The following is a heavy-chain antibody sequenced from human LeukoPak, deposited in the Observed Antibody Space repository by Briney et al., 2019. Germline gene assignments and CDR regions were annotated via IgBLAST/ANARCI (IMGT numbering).Heavy chain of an antibody. D-gene: IGHD5-18*01. CDR1: GFTFSSYG. V-gene: IGHV3-30*03. J-gene: IGHJ4*02. CDR3: AAVDTAMVSFGGFFY. Sequence: GGSLRLSCAASGFTFSSYGMHWVRQAPGKGLEWVAVISYDGSNKYYADSVKGRFTISRDNSKNTLYLQMNSLRAEDTAVYYCAAVDTAMVSFGGFFYWGQETLVTVSS. CDR2: ISYDGSNK.